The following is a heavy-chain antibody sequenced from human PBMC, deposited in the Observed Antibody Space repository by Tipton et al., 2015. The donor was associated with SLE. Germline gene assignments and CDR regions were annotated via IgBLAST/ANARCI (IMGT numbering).Heavy chain of an antibody. Sequence: SLRLSCAASGFTFSSYGMHWVRQAPGKGLEWVAFIRYDGSNKYYADSVKGRFTISRDNSKNTLYLQMNSLRAEDTAVYYCAKSLGYCSSTSCYGDAFDIWGQGTMVTVSS. CDR2: IRYDGSNK. D-gene: IGHD2-2*01. V-gene: IGHV3-30*02. J-gene: IGHJ3*02. CDR1: GFTFSSYG. CDR3: AKSLGYCSSTSCYGDAFDI.